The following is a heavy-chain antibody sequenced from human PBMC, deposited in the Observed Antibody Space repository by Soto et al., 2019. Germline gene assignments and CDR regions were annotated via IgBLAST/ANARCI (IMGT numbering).Heavy chain of an antibody. CDR3: AKDMGYDLIPVGYFYY. CDR1: GFTFDDYA. D-gene: IGHD5-12*01. J-gene: IGHJ4*02. V-gene: IGHV3-9*01. CDR2: ISWNSGSI. Sequence: EVQLVESGGGLVQPGRSLRLSCAASGFTFDDYAMHWVRQAPGKGLEWVSGISWNSGSIGYADSVKGRFTISRDNAKNSLYLQMNSLRSEDTALYYCAKDMGYDLIPVGYFYYWGQGTLVTVSS.